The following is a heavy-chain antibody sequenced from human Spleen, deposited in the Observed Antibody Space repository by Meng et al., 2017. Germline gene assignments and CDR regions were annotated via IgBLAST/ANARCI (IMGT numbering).Heavy chain of an antibody. CDR1: GGTFSTYV. D-gene: IGHD6-13*01. V-gene: IGHV1-69*13. J-gene: IGHJ4*02. CDR2: IIPVFSKS. CDR3: ARDGSAAGSELDY. Sequence: SVKVSCKASGGTFSTYVINWVRQAPGQGLEWMGGIIPVFSKSHDAQKFPGRVTITADESTATAYMELSSLRSDDTAVYYCARDGSAAGSELDYWGQGTLVTVSS.